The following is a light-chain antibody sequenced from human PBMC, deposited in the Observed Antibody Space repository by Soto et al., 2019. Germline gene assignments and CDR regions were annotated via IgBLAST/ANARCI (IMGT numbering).Light chain of an antibody. CDR1: SSNIGSNY. Sequence: VLTQPPSASGTPGQRVIISCSGSSSNIGSNYVYWYQQLPGTAPKLLIYRNSQRPSGVPDRFSGSKSGTSASLAISGLRSEDEADYYCASWDDNLSGVVFGGGTQLTVL. CDR3: ASWDDNLSGVV. J-gene: IGLJ7*01. V-gene: IGLV1-47*01. CDR2: RNS.